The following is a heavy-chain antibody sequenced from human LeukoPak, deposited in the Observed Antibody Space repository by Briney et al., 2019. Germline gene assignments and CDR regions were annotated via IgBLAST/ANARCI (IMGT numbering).Heavy chain of an antibody. Sequence: ASVKVSYKASGGTFSSYAISWVRQAPGQGLEWMGGIIPIFGTANYAQKFQGRVTITTDESTSTAYMELSSLGSEDTAVYYCARVSSSGYSYGYGYWGQRTLVTVSS. CDR2: IIPIFGTA. D-gene: IGHD5-18*01. CDR1: GGTFSSYA. J-gene: IGHJ4*02. CDR3: ARVSSSGYSYGYGY. V-gene: IGHV1-69*05.